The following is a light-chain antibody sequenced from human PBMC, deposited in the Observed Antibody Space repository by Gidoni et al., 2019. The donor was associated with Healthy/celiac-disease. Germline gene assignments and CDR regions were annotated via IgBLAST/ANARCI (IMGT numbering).Light chain of an antibody. CDR1: QSISSY. J-gene: IGKJ4*01. CDR2: AAS. Sequence: DIQMTQSPSSLSASVGDRVTITCRASQSISSYLNWYQQKPGKAPKLLIYAASSLQSGVPSRFSGSGSGTDFTLTISSLQPEDFATYYCQQSYSPRVFGGGTKVEIK. V-gene: IGKV1-39*01. CDR3: QQSYSPRV.